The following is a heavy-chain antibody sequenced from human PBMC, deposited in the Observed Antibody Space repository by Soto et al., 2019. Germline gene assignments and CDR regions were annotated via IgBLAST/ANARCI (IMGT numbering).Heavy chain of an antibody. CDR2: ISYDGSNK. CDR1: GFTFSSYA. V-gene: IGHV3-30-3*01. CDR3: ARDSGYSYGTYYFDY. J-gene: IGHJ4*02. Sequence: QVQLVESGGGVVQPGRSLRLSCAASGFTFSSYAMHWVRQAPGKGLEWVAVISYDGSNKYYADSVKGRFTISRDNSKNTLYLQMNSLRAEDTAVYYCARDSGYSYGTYYFDYRGQGTLVTVSS. D-gene: IGHD5-18*01.